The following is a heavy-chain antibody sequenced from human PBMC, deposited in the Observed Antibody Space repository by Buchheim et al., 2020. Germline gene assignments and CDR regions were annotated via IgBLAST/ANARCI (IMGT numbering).Heavy chain of an antibody. CDR3: ARDAEKTYYYDSSGYSDY. CDR2: ISYDGSNK. CDR1: GFTFSSYG. J-gene: IGHJ4*02. Sequence: QVQLVESGGGVVQPGRSLRPSCAASGFTFSSYGMHWVRQAAGKGLEWVAVISYDGSNKYYADFVKGRFTISRDNSKNTLYPQMNSLRAEDTAVYYCARDAEKTYYYDSSGYSDYWGQGTL. V-gene: IGHV3-30*03. D-gene: IGHD3-22*01.